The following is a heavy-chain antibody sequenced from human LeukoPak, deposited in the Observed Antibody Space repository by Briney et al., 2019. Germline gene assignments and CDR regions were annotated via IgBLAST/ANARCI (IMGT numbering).Heavy chain of an antibody. CDR1: GYTFTSYY. D-gene: IGHD1-26*01. J-gene: IGHJ6*02. V-gene: IGHV1-18*04. Sequence: ASVKVSCKASGYTFTSYYMHWVRQAPGQGLEWMGWISAYNGNTNYAQKLQGRVTMTTDTSTSTAYMELRSLRSDDTAVYYCARPLSGSYYYYYYGMDVWGQGTTVTVSS. CDR3: ARPLSGSYYYYYYGMDV. CDR2: ISAYNGNT.